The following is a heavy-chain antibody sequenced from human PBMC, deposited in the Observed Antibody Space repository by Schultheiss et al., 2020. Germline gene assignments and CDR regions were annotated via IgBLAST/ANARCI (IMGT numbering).Heavy chain of an antibody. CDR2: IYYSGST. V-gene: IGHV4-59*08. Sequence: SQPLSLTCTVSGGSISSFYWSWIRQPPGKGLEWIGYIYYSGSTNYNPSLKSRVTISVDTSKNQFSLKLSSVTAADTAVYYCARGPYSNYEYNWFDPWGQGTLVTGS. J-gene: IGHJ5*02. CDR3: ARGPYSNYEYNWFDP. CDR1: GGSISSFY. D-gene: IGHD4-11*01.